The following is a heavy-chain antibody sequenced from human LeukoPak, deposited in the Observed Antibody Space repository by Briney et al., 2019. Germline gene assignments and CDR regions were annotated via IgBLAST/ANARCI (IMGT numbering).Heavy chain of an antibody. D-gene: IGHD3-9*01. Sequence: PSETLSLTRTVSGGSISSYYWSWIRQPPGKGLEWIGYIYTSGSTNYNPSLKSRVTISVDTSKNQFPLKLSSETAADTAVYYCARLAAENFAADYWGRGTLVTVSS. J-gene: IGHJ4*02. CDR2: IYTSGST. CDR3: ARLAAENFAADY. V-gene: IGHV4-4*09. CDR1: GGSISSYY.